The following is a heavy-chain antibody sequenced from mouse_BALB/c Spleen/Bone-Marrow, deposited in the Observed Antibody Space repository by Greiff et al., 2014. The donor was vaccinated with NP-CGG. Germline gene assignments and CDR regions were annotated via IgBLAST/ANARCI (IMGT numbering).Heavy chain of an antibody. Sequence: QQSGAELVKPGASVKLSCKASGYTFTSYWMNWVKQRPGQGLEWIGEIDPSDNYINYNQKVKGKGTLTVDKSSSTAYMQLSSLTSEDSAVYYCARPRGLYDYWYFDVWGAGTTVTVSS. CDR3: ARPRGLYDYWYFDV. J-gene: IGHJ1*01. D-gene: IGHD2-3*01. CDR2: IDPSDNYI. V-gene: IGHV1-69*02. CDR1: GYTFTSYW.